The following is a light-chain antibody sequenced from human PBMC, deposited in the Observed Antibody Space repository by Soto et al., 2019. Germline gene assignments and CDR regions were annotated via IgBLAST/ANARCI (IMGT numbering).Light chain of an antibody. CDR2: AND. CDR1: RSNIGAGYD. J-gene: IGLJ1*01. V-gene: IGLV1-40*01. CDR3: QSYDSSLSVLYV. Sequence: QSVLTQPPSVSGAPGQRVTISCTGSRSNIGAGYDVHWYQHLPGTAPKLLIYANDNRPSGVPDRFSASKSGTSASLAITGLQAEDEADYYCQSYDSSLSVLYVFGSGTKVTVL.